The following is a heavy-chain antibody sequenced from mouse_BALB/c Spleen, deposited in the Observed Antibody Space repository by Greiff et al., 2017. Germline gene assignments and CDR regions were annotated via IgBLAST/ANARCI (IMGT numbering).Heavy chain of an antibody. J-gene: IGHJ3*01. CDR2: ISYSGST. Sequence: EVKLQESGPGLVKPSQSLSLTCTVTGYSITSDYAWNWIRQFPGNKLEWMGYISYSGSTSYNPSLKSRISITRDTSKNQFFLQLNSVTTEDTATYYCATLYYDYDVGFAYWGQGTLVTVSA. CDR1: GYSITSDYA. V-gene: IGHV3-2*02. CDR3: ATLYYDYDVGFAY. D-gene: IGHD2-4*01.